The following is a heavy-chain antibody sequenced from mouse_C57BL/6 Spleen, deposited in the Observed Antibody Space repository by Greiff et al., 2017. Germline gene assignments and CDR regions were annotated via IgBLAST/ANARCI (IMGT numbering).Heavy chain of an antibody. J-gene: IGHJ2*01. CDR2: ISGGGGNT. V-gene: IGHV5-9*01. CDR3: ARHGAYYSNSYYFDY. D-gene: IGHD2-5*01. CDR1: GFTFSSYT. Sequence: DVKLVESGGGLVKPGGSLKLSCAASGFTFSSYTMSWVRQTPEKRLEWVATISGGGGNTYYPDSVKGRFTICRDNAKNTLYLQMSSLRSEDTALYYCARHGAYYSNSYYFDYWGQGTTLTVSS.